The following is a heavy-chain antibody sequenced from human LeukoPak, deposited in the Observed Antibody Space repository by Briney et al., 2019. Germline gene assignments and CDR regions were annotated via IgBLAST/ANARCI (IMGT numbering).Heavy chain of an antibody. CDR3: ARAYYYDTPTDY. V-gene: IGHV1-69*13. D-gene: IGHD3-22*01. J-gene: IGHJ4*02. Sequence: ASVKVSCKASGGTFSSYAISWVRQAPGQGLEWVGGIIPIFGTANYAQKFQGRVTITADESTSTAYMELSSLRSEDTAVYYCARAYYYDTPTDYWGQGTLVTVSS. CDR2: IIPIFGTA. CDR1: GGTFSSYA.